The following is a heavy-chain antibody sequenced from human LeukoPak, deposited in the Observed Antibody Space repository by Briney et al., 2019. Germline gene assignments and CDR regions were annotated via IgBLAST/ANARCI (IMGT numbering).Heavy chain of an antibody. J-gene: IGHJ3*02. CDR3: ARSLLWFGEGAFDI. CDR2: INPNSGGT. CDR1: GYTFTGYY. V-gene: IGHV1-2*02. D-gene: IGHD3-10*01. Sequence: ASVKVSCKASGYTFTGYYMHWVRQAPGQGLEWMGWINPNSGGTNYAQKFQGRVTMTRDTSISTAYMELSRLRSDDTAVYYCARSLLWFGEGAFDIWGQGTMVTVSS.